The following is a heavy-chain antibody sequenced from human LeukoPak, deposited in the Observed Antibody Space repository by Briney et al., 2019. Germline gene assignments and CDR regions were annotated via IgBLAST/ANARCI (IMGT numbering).Heavy chain of an antibody. CDR3: ARERLSAFDI. V-gene: IGHV3-7*04. D-gene: IGHD2/OR15-2a*01. CDR2: IKPDGSET. J-gene: IGHJ3*02. Sequence: PGGSLRLSCAASGFTFSSYSMNWVRQAPGKGLEWVATIKPDGSETYCVDSVKGRFTISRDNAKNSLYLQMDSLRTEDTAVYYCARERLSAFDIWGRGTLVSVSS. CDR1: GFTFSSYS.